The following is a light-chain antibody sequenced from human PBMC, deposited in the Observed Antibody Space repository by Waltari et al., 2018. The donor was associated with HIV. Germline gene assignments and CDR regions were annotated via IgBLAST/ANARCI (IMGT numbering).Light chain of an antibody. Sequence: DIVMTQSPLSLPVTPGEPASIPCRSTQSLLHSNGYNCLNWYLQKPGQSPQLLIYLGSNRASGVPDRFSGSGSGTDFTLKISRVEAEDFGVYYCMQTLQTPPWTFGQGTKVEIK. J-gene: IGKJ1*01. CDR1: QSLLHSNGYNC. CDR3: MQTLQTPPWT. V-gene: IGKV2-28*01. CDR2: LGS.